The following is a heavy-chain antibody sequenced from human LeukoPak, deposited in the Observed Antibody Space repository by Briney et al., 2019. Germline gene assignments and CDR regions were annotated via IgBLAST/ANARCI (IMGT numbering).Heavy chain of an antibody. CDR2: IIPIFGTA. D-gene: IGHD3-22*01. Sequence: GASVTVSCKASGGTFSSYAISWVRQAPGQGLEWMGGIIPIFGTANYAQKFQGRVTITTDESTSTSYMELSSLRSEDTAVYYCARARLLVSGYAIDYWGQGTLVTVSS. CDR3: ARARLLVSGYAIDY. CDR1: GGTFSSYA. J-gene: IGHJ4*02. V-gene: IGHV1-69*05.